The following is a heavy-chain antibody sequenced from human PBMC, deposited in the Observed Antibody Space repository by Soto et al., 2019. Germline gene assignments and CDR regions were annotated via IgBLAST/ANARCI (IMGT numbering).Heavy chain of an antibody. CDR1: GGIFKNYR. D-gene: IGHD1-26*01. CDR2: IIPLFGAP. J-gene: IGHJ4*02. Sequence: QVQLVQSGAEVKKPGSSVKVSCKASGGIFKNYRFSWVRQAPGQGLEWMGGIIPLFGAPKYAQEFQERVTITADESTTTAYRELSSLKFENTAIYYWARSTGGAPPFASWGQEPLVPVSP. V-gene: IGHV1-69*01. CDR3: ARSTGGAPPFAS.